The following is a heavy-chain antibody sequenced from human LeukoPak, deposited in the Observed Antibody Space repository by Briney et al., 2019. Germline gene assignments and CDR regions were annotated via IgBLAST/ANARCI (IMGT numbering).Heavy chain of an antibody. CDR1: GFTFSSYA. D-gene: IGHD5-18*01. V-gene: IGHV3-23*01. J-gene: IGHJ6*03. Sequence: GGSLRLSCAASGFTFSSYAMSWVRQAPGKGLEWVSAISGSGGSTYYADSVKGRFTISRDNSKNTLYLQMNSLRAEDTAVYYCAKADTAMADDYYYMDVWGKGTTVTVSS. CDR2: ISGSGGST. CDR3: AKADTAMADDYYYMDV.